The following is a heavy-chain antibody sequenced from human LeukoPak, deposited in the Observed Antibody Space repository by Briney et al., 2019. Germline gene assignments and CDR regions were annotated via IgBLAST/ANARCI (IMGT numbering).Heavy chain of an antibody. J-gene: IGHJ3*02. V-gene: IGHV3-9*01. D-gene: IGHD6-19*01. Sequence: PGGSLRLSCAASGFTFDDYAMHWVRQAPGKGPEWVSGISWNSGSIGYADSVKGRFTISRDNAKNSLYLQMNSLRAEDTALYYCAKGSSGWTSDAFDIWGQGTMVTVSS. CDR3: AKGSSGWTSDAFDI. CDR2: ISWNSGSI. CDR1: GFTFDDYA.